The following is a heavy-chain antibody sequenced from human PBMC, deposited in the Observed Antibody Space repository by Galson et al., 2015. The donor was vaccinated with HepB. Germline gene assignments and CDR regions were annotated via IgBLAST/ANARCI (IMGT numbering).Heavy chain of an antibody. J-gene: IGHJ4*02. V-gene: IGHV3-11*06. CDR3: ARDSGSGYSYYFDY. CDR2: ISSSSRYI. CDR1: GFTFSDYY. D-gene: IGHD3-22*01. Sequence: SLRLSCAASGFTFSDYYMSWIRQAPGKGLEWVSSISSSSRYIYYGDSVKGRFTISRDNAKNSLYLQMSSLRAEDTAVYYCARDSGSGYSYYFDYWGQGTLVTVSS.